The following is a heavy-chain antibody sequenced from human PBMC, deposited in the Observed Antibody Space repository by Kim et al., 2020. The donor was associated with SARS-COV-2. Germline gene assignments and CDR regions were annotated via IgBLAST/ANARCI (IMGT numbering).Heavy chain of an antibody. D-gene: IGHD3-9*01. CDR1: GFTFSDYA. CDR2: ITKSADRT. J-gene: IGHJ6*02. Sequence: GGSLRLSCVASGFTFSDYAMSWVRQAPGKGLEWVSGITKSADRTYYADSVRGRFTVSRDKSQNTLYLQMNSLRVEDTAIYYCSKAYGTTSNTGSIMNLWGQGTTVTVSS. V-gene: IGHV3-23*01. CDR3: SKAYGTTSNTGSIMNL.